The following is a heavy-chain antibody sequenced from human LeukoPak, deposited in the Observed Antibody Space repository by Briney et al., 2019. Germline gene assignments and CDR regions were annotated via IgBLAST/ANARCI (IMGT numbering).Heavy chain of an antibody. V-gene: IGHV3-7*01. CDR2: INQGGNVQ. CDR1: GFALSNFW. CDR3: ARGTRESPYYYYGMDV. Sequence: GGSLRLSCVASGFALSNFWMYWVRQGPGKGLEWVANINQGGNVQHYVDSVKGRFTISKDNAENSLSLHMNSLRADDTAVYYCARGTRESPYYYYGMDVWGQGTTVTVSS. J-gene: IGHJ6*02.